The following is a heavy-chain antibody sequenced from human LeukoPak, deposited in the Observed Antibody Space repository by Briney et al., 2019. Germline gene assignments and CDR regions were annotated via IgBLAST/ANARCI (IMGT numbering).Heavy chain of an antibody. J-gene: IGHJ4*02. CDR3: AKDLNRGYSYGFLFDY. CDR2: ISSSGSTI. Sequence: GGSLRLSCAASGFTFSSYEMNWVRQAPGKGLEWVSYISSSGSTIYYADSVKGRFTISRDNSKNTLYLQMNSLRAEDTAVYYCAKDLNRGYSYGFLFDYWGQGTLVTVSS. CDR1: GFTFSSYE. V-gene: IGHV3-48*03. D-gene: IGHD5-18*01.